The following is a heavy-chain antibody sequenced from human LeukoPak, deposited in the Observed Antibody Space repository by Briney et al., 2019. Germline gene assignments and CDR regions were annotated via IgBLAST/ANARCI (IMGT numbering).Heavy chain of an antibody. Sequence: SETLSLTCAVHGGSFSGYYWSWIRQPPGKGLEWIGEINHSGSTNYNPSLKSRVTISVDTSTNQFSLKLSSVTAADTAVYYCVKQKTAYEIPPKRFNPWGQGTLVTVSS. CDR2: INHSGST. J-gene: IGHJ5*02. V-gene: IGHV4-34*01. D-gene: IGHD2-21*01. CDR3: VKQKTAYEIPPKRFNP. CDR1: GGSFSGYY.